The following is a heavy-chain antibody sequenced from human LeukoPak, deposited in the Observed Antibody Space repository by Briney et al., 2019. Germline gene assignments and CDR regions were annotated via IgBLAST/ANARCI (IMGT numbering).Heavy chain of an antibody. D-gene: IGHD6-19*01. CDR3: AKDLGSSGWFNDY. Sequence: GGSLRLSCAASGSTFSSYGMHRVRQAPGKGLEWVAVISYDGSNKYYADSVKGRFTISRDNSKNTLYLQMNSLRAEDTAVYYCAKDLGSSGWFNDYWGQGTLVTVSS. CDR2: ISYDGSNK. CDR1: GSTFSSYG. V-gene: IGHV3-30*18. J-gene: IGHJ4*02.